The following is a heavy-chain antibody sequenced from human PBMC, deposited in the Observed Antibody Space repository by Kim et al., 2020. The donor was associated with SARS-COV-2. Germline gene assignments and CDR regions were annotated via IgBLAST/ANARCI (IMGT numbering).Heavy chain of an antibody. Sequence: AAAVKGRFTISRDNSKNSLYLQMNSLRTEDAALYYCAKDRAAAGTWGMDVWGQGTTVTVSS. D-gene: IGHD6-13*01. CDR3: AKDRAAAGTWGMDV. J-gene: IGHJ6*02. V-gene: IGHV3-43*01.